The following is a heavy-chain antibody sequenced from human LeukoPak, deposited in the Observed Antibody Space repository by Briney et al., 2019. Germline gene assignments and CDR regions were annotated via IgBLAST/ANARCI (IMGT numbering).Heavy chain of an antibody. D-gene: IGHD6-13*01. CDR2: INHSGST. CDR1: GGSFSGYY. V-gene: IGHV4-34*01. J-gene: IGHJ6*03. Sequence: KPSETLSLTCAVYGGSFSGYYWSWIRQPPGKGLEWIGEINHSGSTNYNPSLKSRVTISVDTSKNQFSLQLSSVTAADTAVYYCARRSVAAAGTRFYYYYYMDVWGKGTTVTISS. CDR3: ARRSVAAAGTRFYYYYYMDV.